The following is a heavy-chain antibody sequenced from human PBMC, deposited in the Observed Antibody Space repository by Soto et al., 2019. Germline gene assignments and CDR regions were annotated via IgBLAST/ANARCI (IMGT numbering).Heavy chain of an antibody. CDR3: ARDLAAGYSSGWPFGY. CDR2: INPNSGGT. J-gene: IGHJ4*02. D-gene: IGHD6-19*01. Sequence: ASVKVSCKASGYTFTGYYMHWVRQAPGQGLEGMGWINPNSGGTNYAQKFQGWVTMTRDTSISTAYMELSRLRSDDTAVYYCARDLAAGYSSGWPFGYWGQGTLVTVSS. V-gene: IGHV1-2*04. CDR1: GYTFTGYY.